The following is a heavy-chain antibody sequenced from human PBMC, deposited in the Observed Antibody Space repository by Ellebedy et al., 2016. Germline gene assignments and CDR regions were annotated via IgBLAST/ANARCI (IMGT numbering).Heavy chain of an antibody. Sequence: GGSLRLSXVASGFTFSSYNMNWVRQAPGKGLEWVSSISSSAFNIHYADSVKGRFTISRDNAKNSLYLQFNSLRAEDTAVYYCARERKYTGSYYVDYWGQGTLVTVSS. V-gene: IGHV3-21*01. CDR3: ARERKYTGSYYVDY. CDR1: GFTFSSYN. CDR2: ISSSAFNI. D-gene: IGHD1-26*01. J-gene: IGHJ4*02.